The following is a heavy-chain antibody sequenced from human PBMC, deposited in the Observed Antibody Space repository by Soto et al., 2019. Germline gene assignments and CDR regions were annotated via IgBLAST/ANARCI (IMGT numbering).Heavy chain of an antibody. D-gene: IGHD2-15*01. V-gene: IGHV3-23*01. CDR3: AKGDCSGGTCYSLVYFDS. J-gene: IGHJ4*02. CDR2: VSGSGGST. Sequence: GGSLRLSCGASGFTFSSHAMSWVRQAPGKGLEWVSGVSGSGGSTYYADSVKGRFTISRDNSKSTLFLQMNSLRAEDTAVYYCAKGDCSGGTCYSLVYFDSWGQGTLVTVSS. CDR1: GFTFSSHA.